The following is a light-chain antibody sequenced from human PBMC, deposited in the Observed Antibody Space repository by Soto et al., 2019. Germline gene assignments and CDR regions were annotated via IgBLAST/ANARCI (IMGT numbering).Light chain of an antibody. V-gene: IGKV2-30*01. J-gene: IGKJ2*02. CDR3: MQGTDWPWT. Sequence: DVVMTQSPVSLAVTPGQPASFSCRSSQSLVYSDGRTYLNWFHQRPGQSPRRIVHKVFILDSGVPGRCSGGGSGSDFTLTISSVEAEDVVVYYCMQGTDWPWTFGQGTRLEIK. CDR1: QSLVYSDGRTY. CDR2: KVF.